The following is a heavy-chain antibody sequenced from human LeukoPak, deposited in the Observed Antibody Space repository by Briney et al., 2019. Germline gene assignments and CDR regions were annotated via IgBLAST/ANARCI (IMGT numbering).Heavy chain of an antibody. V-gene: IGHV1-2*02. D-gene: IGHD4/OR15-4a*01. CDR1: GYTFTNYY. J-gene: IGHJ3*02. CDR3: ARGRTMDGSTPPFEI. Sequence: ASVKVSCKASGYTFTNYYMHWVRQAPGQGLEWMGWIDPNTGDTNYSQNIQGRATMTRDTSIDTVYMEFTSLGSDDTAVYYCARGRTMDGSTPPFEIWGQGTMVTVSS. CDR2: IDPNTGDT.